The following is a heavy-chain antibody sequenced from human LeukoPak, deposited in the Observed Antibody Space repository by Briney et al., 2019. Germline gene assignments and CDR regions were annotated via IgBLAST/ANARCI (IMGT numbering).Heavy chain of an antibody. CDR1: GFTFRNYA. CDR3: FFPGVTGKVY. Sequence: AGGSLRLSCAASGFTFRNYAMHWVRQAPGKGLEWVGVISSDGSNKYYADSVKGRFTISRDNSKNTLYLQMNSLRAEDTAVYYCFFPGVTGKVYWGQGTLVTVSS. CDR2: ISSDGSNK. V-gene: IGHV3-30-3*01. D-gene: IGHD1-1*01. J-gene: IGHJ4*02.